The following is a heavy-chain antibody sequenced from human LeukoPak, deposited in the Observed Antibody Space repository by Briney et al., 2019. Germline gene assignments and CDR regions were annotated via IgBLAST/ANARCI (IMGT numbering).Heavy chain of an antibody. D-gene: IGHD2-15*01. Sequence: SQTLSLTCAVSGGPISSGGYSWSWIRQPPGKGLEWIGYIYHSGSTYYNPSLKSRVTISVDRSKNQFSLKLGSVTAADTAVYYCARDLALWGQGTLVTVSS. V-gene: IGHV4-30-2*01. CDR1: GGPISSGGYS. CDR2: IYHSGST. CDR3: ARDLAL. J-gene: IGHJ4*02.